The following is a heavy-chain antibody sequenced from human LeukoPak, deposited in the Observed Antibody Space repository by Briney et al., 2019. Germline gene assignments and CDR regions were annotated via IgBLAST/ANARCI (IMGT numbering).Heavy chain of an antibody. D-gene: IGHD2-15*01. J-gene: IGHJ4*02. Sequence: GGSLRLSCAASGFTFSSYAMHWVRQAPGKGLEWVAVISYDGSNKYYADSVKGRFTISRDNSKNTLYLQMNSLRAEDTAVYYCARDQLIFSGGSCYFDYWGQGTLVTVSS. CDR1: GFTFSSYA. V-gene: IGHV3-30-3*01. CDR2: ISYDGSNK. CDR3: ARDQLIFSGGSCYFDY.